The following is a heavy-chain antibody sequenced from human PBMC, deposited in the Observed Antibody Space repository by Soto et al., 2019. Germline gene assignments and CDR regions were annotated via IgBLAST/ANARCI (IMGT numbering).Heavy chain of an antibody. CDR1: GFTFSSYA. D-gene: IGHD1-26*01. V-gene: IGHV3-23*01. J-gene: IGHJ4*02. CDR2: ISGSGDST. Sequence: EVQLLESGGGLVQPGWSLRLSCAASGFTFSSYAMRWVRQAPVKGLEWVSAISGSGDSTYYADSVKGRFTISRDNAKNTLYLQMNRLRAEDTAVYYCARRGSGSDYDYWGSGTLVTVSS. CDR3: ARRGSGSDYDY.